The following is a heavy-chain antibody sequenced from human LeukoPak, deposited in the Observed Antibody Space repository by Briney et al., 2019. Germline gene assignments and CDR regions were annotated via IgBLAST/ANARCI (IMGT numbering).Heavy chain of an antibody. D-gene: IGHD5-12*01. V-gene: IGHV3-7*01. Sequence: SGRSLRLSCAASGFTFSSYGTHWVRQAPWKGPEWVANMKPDGSEIYYVDSVKGRFIISRDNAKNSLYLQMNSLRVEDTAVYYCARDSDVATYDYWGQGTLVTVSS. CDR3: ARDSDVATYDY. CDR1: GFTFSSYG. J-gene: IGHJ4*02. CDR2: MKPDGSEI.